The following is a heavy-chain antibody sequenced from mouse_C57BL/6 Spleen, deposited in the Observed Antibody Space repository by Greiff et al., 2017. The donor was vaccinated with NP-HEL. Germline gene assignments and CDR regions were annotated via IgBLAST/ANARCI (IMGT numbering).Heavy chain of an antibody. Sequence: QVHVKQSGPELVKPGASVKLSCKASGYTFTSYDINWVKQRPGQGLEWIGWIYPRDGSTKYNEKFKGKATLTVDTSSSTAYMELHSLTSEDSAVYFCAREAYYSNYDYAMDYWGQGTSVTVSS. D-gene: IGHD2-5*01. V-gene: IGHV1-85*01. CDR3: AREAYYSNYDYAMDY. CDR2: IYPRDGST. J-gene: IGHJ4*01. CDR1: GYTFTSYD.